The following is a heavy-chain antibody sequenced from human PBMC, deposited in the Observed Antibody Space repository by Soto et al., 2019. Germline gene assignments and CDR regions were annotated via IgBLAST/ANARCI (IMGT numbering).Heavy chain of an antibody. Sequence: QLQLQESGPGLVKPSETLSLTCTVSGGSISSSSYYWGWIRQPPGKGLEWIGSIYYSGSTYYNPSLKSRVTISVDTSKNQFSLKLSSVTAADTAVYYCARHATYYYDSSGLPDAFDIWGQGTMVTVSS. D-gene: IGHD3-22*01. CDR3: ARHATYYYDSSGLPDAFDI. CDR1: GGSISSSSYY. J-gene: IGHJ3*02. CDR2: IYYSGST. V-gene: IGHV4-39*01.